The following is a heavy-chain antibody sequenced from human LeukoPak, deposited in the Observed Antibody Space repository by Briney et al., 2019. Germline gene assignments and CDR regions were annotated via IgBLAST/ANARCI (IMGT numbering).Heavy chain of an antibody. CDR3: ARGGRFDSDYDFDI. D-gene: IGHD3-9*01. V-gene: IGHV4-34*01. Sequence: SETLSLTCAVYGGSFSGYYWSWIRQPPGKGLEWIGEINHSGSTNYNPPLKSRVTISVDTSKNQFSLKLSSVTAADTAVYYCARGGRFDSDYDFDIWGQGTMVTVSS. J-gene: IGHJ3*02. CDR1: GGSFSGYY. CDR2: INHSGST.